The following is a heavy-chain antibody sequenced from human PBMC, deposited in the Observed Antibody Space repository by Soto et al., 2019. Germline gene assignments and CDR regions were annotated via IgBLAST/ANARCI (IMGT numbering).Heavy chain of an antibody. CDR1: GFTFSAHN. D-gene: IGHD3-16*01. CDR3: ATNPNDYLWGTYLPHFDH. Sequence: EVQLVESGGGLVKPGGPLRLSCVASGFTFSAHNMNWVRRPPGKGLEWVSSISGTSSYVYYTDSVKGRFTISRDNAKNSLYMQMDSLRAEDTAVYYCATNPNDYLWGTYLPHFDHWGQGILVTVSS. V-gene: IGHV3-21*01. J-gene: IGHJ4*02. CDR2: ISGTSSYV.